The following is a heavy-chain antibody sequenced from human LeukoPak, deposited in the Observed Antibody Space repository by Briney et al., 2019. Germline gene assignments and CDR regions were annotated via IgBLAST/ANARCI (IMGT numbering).Heavy chain of an antibody. CDR1: GYRFTVHG. D-gene: IGHD1-1*01. J-gene: IGHJ3*02. CDR3: ARDHTGETFLDAFDI. Sequence: ASVKVSCKASGYRFTVHGISWVRQAPGQRLEWMGWISPYNGQTKLTQKFQGRLIMDTETSTTTVYMELRSLKSDDTAVYYCARDHTGETFLDAFDIWGQGTLVAVSS. V-gene: IGHV1-18*01. CDR2: ISPYNGQT.